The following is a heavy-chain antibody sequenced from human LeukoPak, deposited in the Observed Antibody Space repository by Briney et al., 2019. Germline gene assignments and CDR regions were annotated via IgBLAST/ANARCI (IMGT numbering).Heavy chain of an antibody. V-gene: IGHV4-34*11. CDR3: ARDDYRGVTNFDP. D-gene: IGHD3-10*01. J-gene: IGHJ5*02. Sequence: SETLSLTCAVYGGSFSGYYWSWIRQPPGKGLEWIGYISYTGSTIYSPSLKSRVTISVDTSKNQFSLQLTSVTAADTAVYYCARDDYRGVTNFDPWGQGTLVTVSS. CDR2: ISYTGST. CDR1: GGSFSGYY.